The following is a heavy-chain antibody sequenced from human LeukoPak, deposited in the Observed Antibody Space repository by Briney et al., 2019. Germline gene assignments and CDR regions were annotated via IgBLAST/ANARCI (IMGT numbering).Heavy chain of an antibody. CDR3: ARQGAYSSAIGMGY. V-gene: IGHV1-46*02. J-gene: IGHJ4*02. Sequence: ASVKVSCKASGYTFNNYYMYWVRQAPGQVLEWMGMINPSGGGTSYAQKFQGRVTMTRDTCTRTVYMEVSSLKPEDTAVYYCARQGAYSSAIGMGYWGQGTLVTVSS. CDR1: GYTFNNYY. D-gene: IGHD6-19*01. CDR2: INPSGGGT.